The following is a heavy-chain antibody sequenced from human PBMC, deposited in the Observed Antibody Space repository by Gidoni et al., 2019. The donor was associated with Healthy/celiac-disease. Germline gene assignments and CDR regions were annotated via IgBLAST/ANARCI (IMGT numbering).Heavy chain of an antibody. CDR2: IYHSGST. CDR3: ARGATIDP. CDR1: GYAISSGYY. J-gene: IGHJ5*02. V-gene: IGHV4-38-2*01. D-gene: IGHD1-1*01. Sequence: QVHLQESGPGLVKPSETLSLTCAVSGYAISSGYYWGWLRQPPGKGLEWIGSIYHSGSTYYNPSLKSRVTISVDTSKNQFSLKLSSVTAADTAVYYCARGATIDPWGQGTLVTVSS.